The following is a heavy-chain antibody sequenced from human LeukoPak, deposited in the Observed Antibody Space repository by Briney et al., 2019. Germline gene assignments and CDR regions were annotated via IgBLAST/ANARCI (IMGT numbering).Heavy chain of an antibody. CDR3: ARVGGRYTQYFDY. CDR1: GGSFSGYY. D-gene: IGHD3-16*01. CDR2: IYYSGNT. V-gene: IGHV4-59*01. Sequence: PSETLSLTCAVYGGSFSGYYWSWIRQPPGKGLEWIGYIYYSGNTNYNPSLKSRVTISVDTSKNQFSLKLSSMTAADTAVYYCARVGGRYTQYFDYWGQGTLVTVSS. J-gene: IGHJ4*02.